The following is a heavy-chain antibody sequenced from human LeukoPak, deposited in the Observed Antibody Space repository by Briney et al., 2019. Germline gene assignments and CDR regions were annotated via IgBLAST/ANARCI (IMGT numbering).Heavy chain of an antibody. Sequence: ASVKVSCKVSGYTLTELSMHWVRQAPGKGLEWMGGFGPEDGETIYAQKFQGRVTMTEDTSTDTAYMELSSLRSEDTAVYYCATASIAARRSYYYYMDVWGKGTTVTVSS. CDR2: FGPEDGET. CDR3: ATASIAARRSYYYYMDV. D-gene: IGHD6-6*01. CDR1: GYTLTELS. J-gene: IGHJ6*03. V-gene: IGHV1-24*01.